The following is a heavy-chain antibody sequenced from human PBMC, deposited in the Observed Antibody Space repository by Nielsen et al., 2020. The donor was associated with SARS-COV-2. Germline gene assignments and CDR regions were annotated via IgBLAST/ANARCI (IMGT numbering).Heavy chain of an antibody. D-gene: IGHD2-2*02. V-gene: IGHV4-39*06. J-gene: IGHJ6*02. CDR2: IYYSGSN. Sequence: WIRQPPGKGLEWIGSIYYSGSNYYNPSLKSRVTISVDTSKNQFPLKLSSVTAADTAVYYCAREGYCSSTSCYNNYYGMDVWGQGTTVTVSS. CDR3: AREGYCSSTSCYNNYYGMDV.